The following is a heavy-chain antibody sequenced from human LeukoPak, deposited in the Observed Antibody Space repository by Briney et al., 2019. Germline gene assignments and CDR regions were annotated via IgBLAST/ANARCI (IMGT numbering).Heavy chain of an antibody. J-gene: IGHJ1*01. CDR3: ARDPSLRFTIFGVVTGPFQH. Sequence: EASVKVSCKASGYTFTGYYMHWVRQAPGQGLEWMGWINPNSGGTNYAQKFQGRVTMTRDTSISTAYMELSRLGSDDTAVYYCARDPSLRFTIFGVVTGPFQHWGQGTLVTVSS. D-gene: IGHD3-3*01. V-gene: IGHV1-2*02. CDR2: INPNSGGT. CDR1: GYTFTGYY.